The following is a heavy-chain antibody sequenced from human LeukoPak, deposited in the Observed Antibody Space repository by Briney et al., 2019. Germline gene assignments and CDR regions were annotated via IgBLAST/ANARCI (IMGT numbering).Heavy chain of an antibody. D-gene: IGHD5-18*01. CDR2: INPKSGGT. V-gene: IGHV1-2*02. Sequence: GVSVKVSCKASAYTFTDYYIHWVRQAPGQGLEWMGWINPKSGGTNFAQKFQGRVTMTRDTSISTAYMDLSRLRSDDTAVYYCARTTEGGYTYNYFYYYYMDVWGKGTTVTISS. CDR3: ARTTEGGYTYNYFYYYYMDV. J-gene: IGHJ6*03. CDR1: AYTFTDYY.